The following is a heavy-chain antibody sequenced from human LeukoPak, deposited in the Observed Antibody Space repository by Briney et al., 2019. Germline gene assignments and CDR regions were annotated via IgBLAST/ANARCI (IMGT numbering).Heavy chain of an antibody. Sequence: PSETLSLTCTVSRGSISSSSYYRGWTRHPPGKGLEWIGSIYYSESTYYNPPLKSRVTISVDTSKNQFSLKLSSVTAADTAVYYCARRLEMATIDDAFDIWGQGTMVTVSS. V-gene: IGHV4-39*01. J-gene: IGHJ3*02. D-gene: IGHD5-24*01. CDR3: ARRLEMATIDDAFDI. CDR1: RGSISSSSYY. CDR2: IYYSEST.